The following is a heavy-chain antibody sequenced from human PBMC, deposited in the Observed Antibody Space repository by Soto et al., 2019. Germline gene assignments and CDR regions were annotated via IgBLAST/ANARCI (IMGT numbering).Heavy chain of an antibody. J-gene: IGHJ4*02. CDR2: IYDTASA. CDR3: ARASSSSSAADH. Sequence: QVQLQESGPGLVKASQTLSLICNVSGESISSGGYYWSWIRHHPGKGLEWIGYIYDTASAYYNPSLKGQATISMDTSKNHFAMKLSSVTAVETAVYYCARASSSSSAADHWGQGTLITVSS. CDR1: GESISSGGYY. D-gene: IGHD6-6*01. V-gene: IGHV4-31*01.